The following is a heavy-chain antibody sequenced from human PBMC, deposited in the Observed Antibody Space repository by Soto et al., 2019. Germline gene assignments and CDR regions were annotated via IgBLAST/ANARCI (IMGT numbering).Heavy chain of an antibody. CDR1: GYTFTTYW. CDR2: IDPSDSYT. D-gene: IGHD2-15*01. J-gene: IGHJ5*01. Sequence: EFLKIACKGSGYTFTTYWISWVGQEPGKGLEWMGRIDPSDSYTTYSPSSQGHVTISVDKSTTTAFLQWSSLRASDTAIYYCARQYCTGGSCYSGWFDSWGQGTLVTVSS. V-gene: IGHV5-10-1*01. CDR3: ARQYCTGGSCYSGWFDS.